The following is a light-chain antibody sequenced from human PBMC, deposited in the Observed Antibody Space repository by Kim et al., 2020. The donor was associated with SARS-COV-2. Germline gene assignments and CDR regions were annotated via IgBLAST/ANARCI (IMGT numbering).Light chain of an antibody. J-gene: IGLJ2*01. V-gene: IGLV1-44*01. CDR1: SSNIGSNT. CDR2: SNN. Sequence: GQSVTLSCSGSSSNIGSNTVNWYQQLPGTAPKLLIYSNNQRPSGVPDRFSGSKSGTSASLAISGLQSEDEADYYCAAWDDSLNAVVFGGGTQLTVL. CDR3: AAWDDSLNAVV.